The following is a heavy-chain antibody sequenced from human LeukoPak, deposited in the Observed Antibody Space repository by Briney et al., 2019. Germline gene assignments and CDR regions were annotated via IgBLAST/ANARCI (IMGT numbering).Heavy chain of an antibody. D-gene: IGHD6-25*01. CDR2: IYSSGST. J-gene: IGHJ4*01. Sequence: KPSETLSLTCNVSGVSISSSSYYWGWIRQPPGKGPEWIGSIYSSGSTYYNSSLKSRVTISIDTSKNQVSLKMSSVTAADTAVYYCAKSGGYGLIDYWGQGTLVTVSS. CDR3: AKSGGYGLIDY. V-gene: IGHV4-39*01. CDR1: GVSISSSSYY.